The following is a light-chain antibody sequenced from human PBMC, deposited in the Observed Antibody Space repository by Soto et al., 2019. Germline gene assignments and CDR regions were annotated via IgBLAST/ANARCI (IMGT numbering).Light chain of an antibody. CDR3: GASDDSLSGYV. Sequence: QSVLTRPPSVSAAPGQKVTISCSGTTSNIGNNFVSWYQQLPGTAPKLLIYEDNKRPSGISDRFSGSKSGTSATLDITGLLTGDEADFYCGASDDSLSGYVFGSGTKVTVL. CDR2: EDN. J-gene: IGLJ1*01. CDR1: TSNIGNNF. V-gene: IGLV1-51*02.